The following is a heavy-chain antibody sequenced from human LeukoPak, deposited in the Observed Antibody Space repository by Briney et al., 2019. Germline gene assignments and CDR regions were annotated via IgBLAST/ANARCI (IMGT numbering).Heavy chain of an antibody. CDR2: VNHSGST. D-gene: IGHD2-2*01. Sequence: SETLSLTCAVYGGSFSGYYWSWIRQPPGKGLEWIGEVNHSGSTNYNPSLKSRVTISVDTSKNQFSLKLSSVTAADTAVYYCARAGQLLVNWFDPWGQGTLVTVSS. CDR1: GGSFSGYY. V-gene: IGHV4-34*01. J-gene: IGHJ5*02. CDR3: ARAGQLLVNWFDP.